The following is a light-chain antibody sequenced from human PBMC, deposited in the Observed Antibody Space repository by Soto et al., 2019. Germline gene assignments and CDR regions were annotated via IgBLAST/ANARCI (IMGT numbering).Light chain of an antibody. CDR2: DVT. V-gene: IGLV2-14*01. Sequence: QSALTQPASVSGSPGQSITISCTGTSGDVGGYKYVSWYQQHPGKAPKLMIYDVTHRPSGVSHRFSGSKSGNTASLIITGLQAEDEADYYCSSYTSRGTRVFGTGTKVTVL. J-gene: IGLJ1*01. CDR1: SGDVGGYKY. CDR3: SSYTSRGTRV.